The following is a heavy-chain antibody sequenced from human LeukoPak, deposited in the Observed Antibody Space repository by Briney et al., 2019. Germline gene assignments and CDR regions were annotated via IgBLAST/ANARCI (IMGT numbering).Heavy chain of an antibody. J-gene: IGHJ4*02. CDR1: GGSISSSSYY. CDR3: ARLNPEGYYDSSGCFDY. Sequence: SETLSLTCTVSGGSISSSSYYWGWIRQPPGKGLEWIGSIYYSGSTYYNPSLKSRVTISVDTSKNQFSLKLSSVTAADTAVYYCARLNPEGYYDSSGCFDYWGQGTLVTVSS. V-gene: IGHV4-39*01. D-gene: IGHD3-22*01. CDR2: IYYSGST.